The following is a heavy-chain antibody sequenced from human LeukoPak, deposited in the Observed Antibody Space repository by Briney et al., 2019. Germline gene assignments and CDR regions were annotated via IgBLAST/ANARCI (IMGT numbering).Heavy chain of an antibody. D-gene: IGHD3-10*01. CDR1: GGTFSSYT. CDR2: IIPILGIA. Sequence: SVKVSCKASGGTFSSYTISWVRQAPGQGLEWMGRIIPILGIANYAQKLQGRVTITADKSTSTAYMELSSLRSEDTAVYYCARGDPHSGSYYTYFDYWGQGTLVTVSS. J-gene: IGHJ4*02. V-gene: IGHV1-69*02. CDR3: ARGDPHSGSYYTYFDY.